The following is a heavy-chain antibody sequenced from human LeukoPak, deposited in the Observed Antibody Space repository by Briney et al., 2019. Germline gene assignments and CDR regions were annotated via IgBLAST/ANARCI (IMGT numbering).Heavy chain of an antibody. CDR2: IKQDGSEK. V-gene: IGHV3-7*03. Sequence: PGGSLRLSCAASGFTFSTYWMNWVRQAPGKGLEWVANIKQDGSEKYYVDSVKGRFTISRDNAKNSLYLQVNSLRAEDTAMYYCARARWRFTMIGPHDAFDIWGQGTMVTVS. J-gene: IGHJ3*02. D-gene: IGHD3-22*01. CDR1: GFTFSTYW. CDR3: ARARWRFTMIGPHDAFDI.